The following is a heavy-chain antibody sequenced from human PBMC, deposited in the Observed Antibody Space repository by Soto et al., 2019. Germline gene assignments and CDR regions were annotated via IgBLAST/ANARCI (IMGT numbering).Heavy chain of an antibody. V-gene: IGHV3-30-3*01. CDR1: GFIFSSYA. Sequence: QVQLVESGGGVVQPGRSLRLSCAASGFIFSSYAIHWVRQAPGKVLEWVAVISDDGSSKYYADSGKGRFTISRDNSKNTLYLQMNSLSAEDTAVYYCPRADLTVTLSVFDPWGQGTLVTVSS. CDR2: ISDDGSSK. CDR3: PRADLTVTLSVFDP. J-gene: IGHJ5*02. D-gene: IGHD4-17*01.